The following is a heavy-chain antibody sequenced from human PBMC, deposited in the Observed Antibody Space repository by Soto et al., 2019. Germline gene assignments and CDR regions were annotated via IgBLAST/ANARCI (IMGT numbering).Heavy chain of an antibody. J-gene: IGHJ5*02. CDR2: IGTAGDT. CDR3: ARGMITFGGVIPLEGWFDP. V-gene: IGHV3-13*01. Sequence: EVQLVESGGGLVQPGGSLRLSCAASGFTFSSYDMHWVRQATGKGLEWVSAIGTAGDTYYPGSVKGRFTISRENAKNSFYLQMNSLRAGNTAVYYCARGMITFGGVIPLEGWFDPWGQGTLVTVSS. CDR1: GFTFSSYD. D-gene: IGHD3-16*02.